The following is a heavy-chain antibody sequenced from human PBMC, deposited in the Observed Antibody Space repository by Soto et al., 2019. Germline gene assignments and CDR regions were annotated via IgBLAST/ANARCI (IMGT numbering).Heavy chain of an antibody. CDR1: GGSISSSSYY. D-gene: IGHD4-4*01. CDR3: ASHTVTTFGWFDP. V-gene: IGHV4-39*01. Sequence: PSETLALTCTVSGGSISSSSYYWGWIRQPPGKGLEWIGSIYYSGSTYYNPSLKSRVTISVDTSKNQFSLKLSSVTAADTAVYYCASHTVTTFGWFDPWGQGTLVTGSS. J-gene: IGHJ5*02. CDR2: IYYSGST.